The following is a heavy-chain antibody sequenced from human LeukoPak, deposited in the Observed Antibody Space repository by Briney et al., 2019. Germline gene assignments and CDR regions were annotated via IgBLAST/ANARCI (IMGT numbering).Heavy chain of an antibody. CDR2: IYYSGST. CDR3: ARGLVVVTAHDAFDI. D-gene: IGHD2-21*02. V-gene: IGHV4-59*08. CDR1: GGSLGSYY. J-gene: IGHJ3*02. Sequence: SQTLSLTCTVSGGSLGSYYWSWIRQPPGKGLEWIGYIYYSGSTNYNPSLKSRVTISVDTSKNQFSLKLSSVTAADTAVYYCARGLVVVTAHDAFDIWGQGTMVTVSS.